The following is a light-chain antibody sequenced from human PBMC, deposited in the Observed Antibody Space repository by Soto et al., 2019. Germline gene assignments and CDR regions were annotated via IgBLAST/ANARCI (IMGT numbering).Light chain of an antibody. V-gene: IGKV1-5*01. J-gene: IGKJ1*01. Sequence: DIQMTQSPSTVSASVSERFTITCRASQSLGIWLAWHQQKPGKAPKLLIYDASTLKSGVPSRFSGSGSGTKFTLTISSLQPDDFATYYCQEYNSYSGTFGQGTKVDIK. CDR2: DAS. CDR3: QEYNSYSGT. CDR1: QSLGIW.